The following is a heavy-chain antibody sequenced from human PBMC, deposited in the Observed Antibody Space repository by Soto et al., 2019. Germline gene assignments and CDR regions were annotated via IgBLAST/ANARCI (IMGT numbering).Heavy chain of an antibody. CDR2: ISGSGGST. CDR1: GFTFSSYD. CDR3: AKFGANRDIVATMETYGMDV. Sequence: EVQLVESGGGLVQPGGSLRLSCAASGFTFSSYDMHWVRQATGKGLEWVSAISGSGGSTYYADSVKGRFTISRDNSKNTLYLQMNSLRAEDTAVYYCAKFGANRDIVATMETYGMDVWGQGTTVTVSS. J-gene: IGHJ6*02. D-gene: IGHD5-12*01. V-gene: IGHV3-23*04.